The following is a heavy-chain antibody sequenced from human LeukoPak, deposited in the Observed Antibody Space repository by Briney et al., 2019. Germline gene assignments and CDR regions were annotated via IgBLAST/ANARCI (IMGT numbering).Heavy chain of an antibody. CDR2: ISAYNGNT. J-gene: IGHJ5*02. Sequence: GASVKVSCKASGYTFTSYGISWVRQAPGQGLEWMGWISAYNGNTNYAQKLQGRVTMTTDTSTSTAYMELRSLRSDDTAVYYCARDRPYGSGNGGYNWFDPWGQGTLVTVSS. CDR1: GYTFTSYG. CDR3: ARDRPYGSGNGGYNWFDP. V-gene: IGHV1-18*01. D-gene: IGHD3-10*01.